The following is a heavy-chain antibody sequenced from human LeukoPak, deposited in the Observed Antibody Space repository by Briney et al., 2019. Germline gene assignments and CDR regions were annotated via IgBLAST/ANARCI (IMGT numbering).Heavy chain of an antibody. Sequence: SETLSLTCTVSGGSISSSSYYWGWIRPPPGKGLEWIGIIYYSGSTYYNPSLKSRVTISVDTSKNQFSLKLSSVTAADTAVYYCARPNYYDSSGYNYWGQGTLVTVSS. J-gene: IGHJ4*02. CDR3: ARPNYYDSSGYNY. V-gene: IGHV4-39*01. D-gene: IGHD3-22*01. CDR2: IYYSGST. CDR1: GGSISSSSYY.